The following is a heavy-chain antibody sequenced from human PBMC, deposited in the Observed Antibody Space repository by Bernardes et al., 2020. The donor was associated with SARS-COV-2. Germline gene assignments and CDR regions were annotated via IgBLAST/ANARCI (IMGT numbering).Heavy chain of an antibody. CDR3: YSSTRYGGGFDH. Sequence: ASVKVSCKASGYPFTSYDFNWVRQASGQGLEWMGWMNPDTGNIVYAQRFQGRVTMTRDTSIGTAYMELSSLTSEDSAVYYCYSSTRYGGGFDHWGQGTLVTVSS. V-gene: IGHV1-8*01. J-gene: IGHJ4*02. D-gene: IGHD6-13*01. CDR1: GYPFTSYD. CDR2: MNPDTGNI.